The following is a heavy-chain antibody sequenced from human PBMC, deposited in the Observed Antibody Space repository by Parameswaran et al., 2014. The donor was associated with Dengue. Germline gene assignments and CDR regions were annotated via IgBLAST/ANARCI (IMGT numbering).Heavy chain of an antibody. CDR3: ARDYYDSSGYYYLGRYYYGMDV. J-gene: IGHJ6*02. CDR2: ISSSSSYT. Sequence: VRQMPGKGLEWVSYISSSSSYTNYADSVKGRFTISRDNAKNSLYLQMNSLRAEDTAVYYCARDYYDSSGYYYLGRYYYGMDVWGQGTTVTVSS. V-gene: IGHV3-11*06. D-gene: IGHD3-22*01.